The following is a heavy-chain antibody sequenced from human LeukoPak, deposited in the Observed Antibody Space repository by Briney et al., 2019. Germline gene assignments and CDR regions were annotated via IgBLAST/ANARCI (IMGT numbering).Heavy chain of an antibody. V-gene: IGHV1-69*05. CDR2: IIPIFGTA. Sequence: ASVKVSCKASGGTFSSYAISWVRQAPGQGLEWMGGIIPIFGTANYAQKFQGRVTITTDESTSTAYMELSSLRSEDTAVYYCARDPSRVLRFLEWPYYFDYWGQGTLVTVSS. CDR1: GGTFSSYA. D-gene: IGHD3-3*01. CDR3: ARDPSRVLRFLEWPYYFDY. J-gene: IGHJ4*02.